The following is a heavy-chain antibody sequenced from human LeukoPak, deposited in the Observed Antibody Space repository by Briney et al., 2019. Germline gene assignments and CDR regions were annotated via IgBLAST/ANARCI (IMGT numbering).Heavy chain of an antibody. J-gene: IGHJ4*02. CDR3: TRPLAGDGTAAAQFAS. CDR1: GYTFTGDY. CDR2: INPNNGGT. Sequence: GASVKVSCKASGYTFTGDYIYWVRQAPGQGLEWIGWINPNNGGTKYAQKFQGRVTMTRDTSISTAYMELRRLTSDDTAVYYCTRPLAGDGTAAAQFASWGQGTLVTVSS. V-gene: IGHV1-2*02. D-gene: IGHD6-13*01.